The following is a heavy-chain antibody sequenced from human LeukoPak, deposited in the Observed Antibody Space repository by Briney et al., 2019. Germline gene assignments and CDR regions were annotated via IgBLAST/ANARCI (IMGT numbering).Heavy chain of an antibody. CDR2: IWYDGSNK. Sequence: PGGSLRLSCAASGFTFSSYGMHWVRQAPGKGLEWVAVIWYDGSNKYYADSVKGRFTISRDNSKNTLYLQMNSLRAEDTAVYYCAGDNYYYDSSGYYYYFDYWGQGTLVTVSS. CDR3: AGDNYYYDSSGYYYYFDY. D-gene: IGHD3-22*01. V-gene: IGHV3-33*01. CDR1: GFTFSSYG. J-gene: IGHJ4*02.